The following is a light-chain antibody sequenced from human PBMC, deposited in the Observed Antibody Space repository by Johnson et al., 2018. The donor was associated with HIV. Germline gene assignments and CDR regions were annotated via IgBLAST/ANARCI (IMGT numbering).Light chain of an antibody. CDR3: GTWDSSLSAGGYV. J-gene: IGLJ1*01. Sequence: QSVLTQPPSVSAAPGQKVTISCSGSSSNIGNNYVSWYQQLPGTAPKLLIYDNNKRTSGIPDRFSGSKSGTSATLGITGLQTGDEADYYCGTWDSSLSAGGYVFGTGTKVTVL. V-gene: IGLV1-51*01. CDR2: DNN. CDR1: SSNIGNNY.